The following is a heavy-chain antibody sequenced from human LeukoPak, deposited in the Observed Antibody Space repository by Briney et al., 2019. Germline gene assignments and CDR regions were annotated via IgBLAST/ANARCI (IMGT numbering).Heavy chain of an antibody. CDR1: GGSISSYY. V-gene: IGHV4-59*12. J-gene: IGHJ3*02. CDR2: IYYSGST. Sequence: SETLSLTCTVSGGSISSYYWSWIRQPPGKGLEWIGYIYYSGSTNYNPSLKSRVTISVDTSKNQFSLKLSSVTAADTAVYYCAREAVRYSSSHDAFDIWGQGTMVTVSS. D-gene: IGHD6-13*01. CDR3: AREAVRYSSSHDAFDI.